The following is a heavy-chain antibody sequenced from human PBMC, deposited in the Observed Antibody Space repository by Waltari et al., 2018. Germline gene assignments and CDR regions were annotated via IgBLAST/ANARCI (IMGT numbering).Heavy chain of an antibody. Sequence: QVQLQQWGAGLLKPSETLSPTLAVYGGSFRGYYWSWIRQPPGKGLQWMGESNHSGSTNYNPSLKSRVTISVDTSKNQFSLKLSSVTAADTAVYYCARGLVQWLVPNALGYWGQGTLVTVSS. D-gene: IGHD6-19*01. J-gene: IGHJ4*02. CDR3: ARGLVQWLVPNALGY. CDR1: GGSFRGYY. V-gene: IGHV4-34*01. CDR2: SNHSGST.